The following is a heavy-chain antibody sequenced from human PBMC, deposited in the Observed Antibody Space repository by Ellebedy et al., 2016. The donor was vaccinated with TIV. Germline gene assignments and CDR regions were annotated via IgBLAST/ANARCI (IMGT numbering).Heavy chain of an antibody. CDR2: IAWDDDK. J-gene: IGHJ4*02. Sequence: SGPTLVKPTQTLTLTCTFSGLSVNTDGMRANWIRQPPGKALEWLARIAWDDDKFYRTSPKTRLTITKDTSTNQVVLRMTNMDPVDTATYYCTYRTVVTYVDYWGQGKLVTVSS. V-gene: IGHV2-70*04. CDR1: GLSVNTDGMR. D-gene: IGHD3/OR15-3a*01. CDR3: TYRTVVTYVDY.